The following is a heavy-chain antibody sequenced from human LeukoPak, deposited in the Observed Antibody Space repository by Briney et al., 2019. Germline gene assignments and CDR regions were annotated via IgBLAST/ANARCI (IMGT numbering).Heavy chain of an antibody. Sequence: GASVKVSCKASGYTFTSYGISWVRQAPGQGLEWMGWISAYNGNTNYAQKLQGRVTMTTDTSTSTAHMELRSLRSDDTAVYYCARGYSYGYRPLEYFDYWGQGTLVTVSS. CDR2: ISAYNGNT. V-gene: IGHV1-18*01. CDR3: ARGYSYGYRPLEYFDY. J-gene: IGHJ4*02. D-gene: IGHD5-18*01. CDR1: GYTFTSYG.